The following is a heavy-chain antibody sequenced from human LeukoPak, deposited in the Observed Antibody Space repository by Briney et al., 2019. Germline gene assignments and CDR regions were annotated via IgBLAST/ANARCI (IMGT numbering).Heavy chain of an antibody. CDR3: ARDYFGSGSFLGDH. CDR2: INSNSGDT. J-gene: IGHJ4*02. CDR1: GYMFTGYY. D-gene: IGHD3-10*01. Sequence: ASVKVSCKTSGYMFTGYYIHWVRRAPGQGLEWMGWINSNSGDTKYAQKFQGRVTMTRDTSISTVYMELSRLRSDDTAVYYCARDYFGSGSFLGDHWGQGTPVTVS. V-gene: IGHV1-2*02.